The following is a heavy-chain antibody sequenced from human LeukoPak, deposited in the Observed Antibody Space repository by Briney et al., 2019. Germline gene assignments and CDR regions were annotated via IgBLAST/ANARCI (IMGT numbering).Heavy chain of an antibody. Sequence: GRSLRLSCAASGFTFSSYGMHWVRQAPGKGLEWVAVIWYDGSNKYYADSVKGRFTISRDNSKNTLYLQTNSLRAEDTAVYYCAKDSDSSSPGGFDYWGQGTLVTVSS. CDR2: IWYDGSNK. D-gene: IGHD6-6*01. J-gene: IGHJ4*02. V-gene: IGHV3-33*06. CDR1: GFTFSSYG. CDR3: AKDSDSSSPGGFDY.